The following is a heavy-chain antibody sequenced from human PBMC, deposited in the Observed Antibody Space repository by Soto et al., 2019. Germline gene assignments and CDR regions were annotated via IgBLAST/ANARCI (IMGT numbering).Heavy chain of an antibody. Sequence: QVQLVQSGAEVKKPGASVKVSCKASGYTFTSYDINWVRQATGQGLEWMGWMNPNSGNTGYAQKFQGRVTMTRTASISTAYRERATLRSEDTAVNNCASPPIQAGGAFGYWAEETLVTVS. J-gene: IGHJ4*02. CDR2: MNPNSGNT. CDR3: ASPPIQAGGAFGY. D-gene: IGHD3-10*01. V-gene: IGHV1-8*01. CDR1: GYTFTSYD.